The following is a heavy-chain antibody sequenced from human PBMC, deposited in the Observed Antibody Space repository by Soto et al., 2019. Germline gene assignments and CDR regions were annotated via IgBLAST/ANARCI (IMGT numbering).Heavy chain of an antibody. CDR1: GYSFTSYW. CDR3: ARRYDDILTGNYGMDV. V-gene: IGHV5-10-1*01. D-gene: IGHD3-9*01. Sequence: GESLKISCKGSGYSFTSYWISWLRQMPGKGLEWMGRIDPSDSYTNYSPSFQGHVTISADKSISTAYLQWSSLKASDTAMYYCARRYDDILTGNYGMDVWGQGTTVTVSS. J-gene: IGHJ6*02. CDR2: IDPSDSYT.